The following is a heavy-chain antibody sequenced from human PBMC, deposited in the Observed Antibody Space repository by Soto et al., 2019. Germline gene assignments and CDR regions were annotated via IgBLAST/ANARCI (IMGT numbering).Heavy chain of an antibody. D-gene: IGHD2-15*01. CDR3: AKGTGRGGGGVFDY. V-gene: IGHV3-23*01. CDR2: ISGSGADT. Sequence: GGSLRLSCAPSGFIFSNYAMSWVRQARGKGLEWVSAISGSGADTYYTESVKGRFTISRDNFKNTLYLQMNSLRAEDTAVYYCAKGTGRGGGGVFDYWGQGTLVTAPQ. J-gene: IGHJ4*02. CDR1: GFIFSNYA.